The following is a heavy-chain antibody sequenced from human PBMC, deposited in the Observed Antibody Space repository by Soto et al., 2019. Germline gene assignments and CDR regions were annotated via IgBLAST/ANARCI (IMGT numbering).Heavy chain of an antibody. Sequence: GGSLRLSCAASGFTFSDYYMSWIRQAPGKGLEWVSYISSSGSTIYYADSVKGRFTISRDNAKNSLYLQMNSLRAEDTAVYYCARGNLWFGELHYYFDYWGQGTLVTVSS. V-gene: IGHV3-11*01. CDR2: ISSSGSTI. CDR1: GFTFSDYY. CDR3: ARGNLWFGELHYYFDY. J-gene: IGHJ4*02. D-gene: IGHD3-10*01.